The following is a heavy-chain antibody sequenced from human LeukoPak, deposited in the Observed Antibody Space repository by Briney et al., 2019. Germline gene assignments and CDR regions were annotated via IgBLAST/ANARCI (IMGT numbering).Heavy chain of an antibody. V-gene: IGHV3-21*01. J-gene: IGHJ4*02. CDR2: ISSSSSYI. CDR1: GFTFSTFS. D-gene: IGHD5-12*01. CDR3: AREMFWSGYFSNLHFDY. Sequence: GGSLRLSCAASGFTFSTFSMTWVRQAPGKGLEWVSSISSSSSYIYYADSVKGRFTISRDNAKNTLYLQLNNLRPEDTAVYYCAREMFWSGYFSNLHFDYWGQGTLVTVSS.